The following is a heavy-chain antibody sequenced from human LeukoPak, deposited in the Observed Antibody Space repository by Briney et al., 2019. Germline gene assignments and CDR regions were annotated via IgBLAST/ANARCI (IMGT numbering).Heavy chain of an antibody. V-gene: IGHV4-59*08. Sequence: PSETLSLTCTVSGGSISSYYWSWIRQPPGKGLEWIGYIYYSGSTNYNPSLKSRVTISVDTSKNQFSLKLSSVTAADTAVYYCARSYYYGSGSYGMDVWGQGTLVTVSS. D-gene: IGHD3-10*01. CDR1: GGSISSYY. CDR2: IYYSGST. CDR3: ARSYYYGSGSYGMDV. J-gene: IGHJ6*02.